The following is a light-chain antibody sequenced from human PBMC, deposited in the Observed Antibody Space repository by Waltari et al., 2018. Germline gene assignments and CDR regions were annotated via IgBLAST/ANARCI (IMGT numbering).Light chain of an antibody. J-gene: IGKJ2*01. V-gene: IGKV1-33*01. CDR3: QHYDNLPPPSYT. Sequence: EIQLTQSSPSLSAAVGDTLPITCQASQDISNYLNWYQQKAQNAPKLLICDASDVETGAPSRFSGGGSRTHFTFTISTLQPEDIATYYCQHYDNLPPPSYTFGQGTKLEIK. CDR2: DAS. CDR1: QDISNY.